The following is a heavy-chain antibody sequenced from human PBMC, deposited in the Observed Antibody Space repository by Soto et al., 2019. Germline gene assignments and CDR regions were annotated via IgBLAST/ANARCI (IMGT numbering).Heavy chain of an antibody. CDR2: IYYSGST. D-gene: IGHD3-16*01. Sequence: SETLSLTFTVSGGSVSSGSYYWSLIRLPPGKGLEWIGYIYYSGSTNYNPSLKSRVTISVDTSKNQFSLKLSSVTAADTAVYYCARGPGLVTNYYYYGMDVWGQGTTVTVSS. CDR1: GGSVSSGSYY. V-gene: IGHV4-61*01. CDR3: ARGPGLVTNYYYYGMDV. J-gene: IGHJ6*02.